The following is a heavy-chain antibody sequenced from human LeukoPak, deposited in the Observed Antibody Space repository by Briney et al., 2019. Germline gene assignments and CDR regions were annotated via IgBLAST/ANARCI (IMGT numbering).Heavy chain of an antibody. CDR1: GYTFTSYD. J-gene: IGHJ4*02. CDR3: AKDQRGYYDSGNSYCFDY. D-gene: IGHD3-10*01. V-gene: IGHV1-8*01. CDR2: MNPNSGNT. Sequence: GASVKVSCKASGYTFTSYDINWVRQATGQGLEWMGWMNPNSGNTGYAQKFQGRVTMTRNTSISTAYMELSSLRSEDTALYYCAKDQRGYYDSGNSYCFDYWGQGTLVTVSS.